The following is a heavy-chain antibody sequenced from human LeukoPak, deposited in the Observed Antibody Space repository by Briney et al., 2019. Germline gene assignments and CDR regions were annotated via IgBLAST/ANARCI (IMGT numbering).Heavy chain of an antibody. D-gene: IGHD1-26*01. V-gene: IGHV4-59*01. Sequence: PSETLSLTCTVSGGSISSYYWSWIRQPPGKGLEWIGYIYYSGSTNYNPSLKSRVTISVDTSKNQFSLKLSSVTAADTAVYYCARDLSGSYYFDYWGQXTLVXVSS. CDR1: GGSISSYY. CDR3: ARDLSGSYYFDY. CDR2: IYYSGST. J-gene: IGHJ4*02.